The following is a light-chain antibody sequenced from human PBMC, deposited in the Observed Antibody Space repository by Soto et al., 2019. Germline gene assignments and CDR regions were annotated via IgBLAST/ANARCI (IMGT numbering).Light chain of an antibody. CDR2: DAS. CDR3: QHYSSSPTT. J-gene: IGKJ1*01. Sequence: EIVLTQSPATLSLSPGERATLSCRASQSVSSYLAWYQQKPGQAPRLLIYDASNRATGIPDRFSGSGSGTDFTLTIRRLEPEDFAVYYCQHYSSSPTTFGQGTKVDIK. V-gene: IGKV3-11*01. CDR1: QSVSSY.